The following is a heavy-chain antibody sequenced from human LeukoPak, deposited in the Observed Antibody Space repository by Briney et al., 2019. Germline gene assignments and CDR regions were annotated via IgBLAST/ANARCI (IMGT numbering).Heavy chain of an antibody. CDR3: ARAMSVLRFLEWLLLHDAFDI. J-gene: IGHJ3*02. Sequence: SGTLSLTCAVYGGSFSGYYWSWIRQPPGKGLEWIGEINHSGSTNYNPSLKSRVTISVDTSKNQFSLKLSSVTAADTAVYYCARAMSVLRFLEWLLLHDAFDIWGQGTMVTVSS. D-gene: IGHD3-3*01. V-gene: IGHV4-34*01. CDR2: INHSGST. CDR1: GGSFSGYY.